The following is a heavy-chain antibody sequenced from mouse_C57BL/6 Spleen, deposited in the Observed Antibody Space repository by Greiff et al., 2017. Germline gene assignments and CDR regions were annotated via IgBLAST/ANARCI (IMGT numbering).Heavy chain of an antibody. V-gene: IGHV1-19*01. Sequence: EVQGVESGPVLVKPGASVKMSCKASGYTFTDYYMNWVKQSHGKSLEWIGVINPYNGGTSYTQKFKGKATLTVDKSSSTADMELNSLTSEDSAVYYCASSFYYAMDDWGQGTSVTVSS. J-gene: IGHJ4*01. CDR2: INPYNGGT. CDR1: GYTFTDYY. CDR3: ASSFYYAMDD. D-gene: IGHD1-1*01.